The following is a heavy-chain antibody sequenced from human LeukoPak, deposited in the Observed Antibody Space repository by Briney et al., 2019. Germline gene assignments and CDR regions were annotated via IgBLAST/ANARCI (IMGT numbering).Heavy chain of an antibody. CDR1: GGSISSSSYY. CDR2: IYYSGST. J-gene: IGHJ6*02. V-gene: IGHV4-39*01. CDR3: ARRSLVRTVGYYYGMDV. D-gene: IGHD1-26*01. Sequence: SETLSLTCTVSGGSISSSSYYWGWIRQPPGKGLEWIGSIYYSGSTYYNPSLKSRVTISVDTSKNQFSLKLSSVTAADTAVYYCARRSLVRTVGYYYGMDVWGQGTTVTVSS.